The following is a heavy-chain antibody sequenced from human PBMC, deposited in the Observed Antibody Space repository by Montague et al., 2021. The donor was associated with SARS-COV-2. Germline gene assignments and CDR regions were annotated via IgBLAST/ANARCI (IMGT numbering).Heavy chain of an antibody. Sequence: SLRLSCAASGVTFSSYAMSWVRQAPGKGLEWVSAISGSGGSTYYADSVKGRFTISRDNSKNTLYLQMNSLRAEDTAVYYCAKDQFVYDFWSGYGTIDYWGQGTLVTVSS. V-gene: IGHV3-23*01. D-gene: IGHD3-3*01. CDR1: GVTFSSYA. CDR2: ISGSGGST. J-gene: IGHJ4*02. CDR3: AKDQFVYDFWSGYGTIDY.